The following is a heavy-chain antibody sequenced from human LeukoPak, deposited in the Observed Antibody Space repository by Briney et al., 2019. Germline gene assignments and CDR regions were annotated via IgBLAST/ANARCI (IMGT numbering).Heavy chain of an antibody. CDR2: ISYDGSNK. CDR1: GFTFSSYA. Sequence: GGSLRLYCAASGFTFSSYAMHWVRQAPGKGLEWVAVISYDGSNKYYADSVKGRFTISRDNSKNTLYLQMNSLRAEDTAVYYCARDLKWELLGGYYFDYWGQGTLVTVSS. CDR3: ARDLKWELLGGYYFDY. V-gene: IGHV3-30-3*01. D-gene: IGHD1-26*01. J-gene: IGHJ4*02.